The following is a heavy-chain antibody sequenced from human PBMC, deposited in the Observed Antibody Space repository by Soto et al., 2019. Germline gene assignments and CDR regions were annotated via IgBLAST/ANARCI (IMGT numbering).Heavy chain of an antibody. Sequence: QVQLVESGGGVVQPGRSLRLSCAASGFTFSTYGMHWVRQAPGKRLEWVAVISYDGSNKYYADSVKGRFTISRDISKNTRYLQMSSLRAEDTAVYYCAKGFSYSVIVYWGQGTLVAVSS. D-gene: IGHD5-18*01. V-gene: IGHV3-30*18. CDR3: AKGFSYSVIVY. J-gene: IGHJ4*02. CDR2: ISYDGSNK. CDR1: GFTFSTYG.